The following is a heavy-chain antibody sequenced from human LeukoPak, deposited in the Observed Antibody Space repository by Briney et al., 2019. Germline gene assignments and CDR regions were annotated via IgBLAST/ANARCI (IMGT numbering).Heavy chain of an antibody. CDR2: IYYSGST. CDR1: DGSISSGGYC. Sequence: SETLSLTCTVSDGSISSGGYCWSWIRQHPGKGLEWIGYIYYSGSTYYNPSLKSRVTISVDTSKNQFSLKLSSVTAADTAVYYCAREVRGAPDYWGQGTLVTVS. J-gene: IGHJ4*02. V-gene: IGHV4-31*03. CDR3: AREVRGAPDY. D-gene: IGHD3-10*01.